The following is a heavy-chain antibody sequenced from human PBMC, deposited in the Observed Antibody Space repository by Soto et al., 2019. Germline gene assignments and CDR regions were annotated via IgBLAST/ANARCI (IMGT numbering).Heavy chain of an antibody. CDR2: IDNXGSSA. J-gene: IGHJ3*01. Sequence: EVLLVESGGGVVQPGGSLRLSCAASGFPFSRYWIHWVRQVPGKGLVWVSRIDNXGSSAIYGDSVRGRFTISRDNAKXXXXXXXXXXXXXXXXXXXXXXXXXXXGYDLWGQGTMVIVSS. V-gene: IGHV3-74*01. CDR3: XXXXXXXGYDL. CDR1: GFPFSRYW.